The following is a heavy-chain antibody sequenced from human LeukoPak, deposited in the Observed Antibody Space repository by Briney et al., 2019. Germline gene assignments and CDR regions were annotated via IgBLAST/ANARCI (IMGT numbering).Heavy chain of an antibody. Sequence: SSETLSLTCTVSGGSISSYYWSWIRQHPGKGLEWIGYIYYSGSTYYNPSLKSRVTISVDTSKNQFSLKLSSVTAADTAVYYCARGIVGATPILWGQGTLVTVSS. CDR1: GGSISSYY. J-gene: IGHJ4*02. CDR3: ARGIVGATPIL. CDR2: IYYSGST. V-gene: IGHV4-59*06. D-gene: IGHD1-26*01.